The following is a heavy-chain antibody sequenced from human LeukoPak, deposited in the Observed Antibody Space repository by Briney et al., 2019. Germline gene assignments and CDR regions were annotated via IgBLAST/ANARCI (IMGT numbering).Heavy chain of an antibody. CDR2: IGGSRGSP. V-gene: IGHV3-23*01. CDR1: GFTFSSYA. Sequence: PGGSLRLSCAASGFTFSSYAMTWVRQAPGKGLEWVSTIGGSRGSPYFADSVKGRFSISRGNSKNTLYLQMDSLRAEDTALYYCAKNKRDFGDYWYYFDSWGQGTLVTVSS. D-gene: IGHD4-17*01. J-gene: IGHJ4*02. CDR3: AKNKRDFGDYWYYFDS.